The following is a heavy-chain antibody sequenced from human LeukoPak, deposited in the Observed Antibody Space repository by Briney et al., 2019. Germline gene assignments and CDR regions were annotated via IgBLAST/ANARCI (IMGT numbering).Heavy chain of an antibody. J-gene: IGHJ4*02. V-gene: IGHV3-74*01. CDR3: VRERNNFWSGHHSIFDS. Sequence: GGSLRLSCAASGFIFSDHWMHWVRQAPGKGLVWLSRINNDGSSTIYADSVKGRFTFSRDNAENTLFLVMSSLRVEDTAVYYCVRERNNFWSGHHSIFDSWGQGTLVTVSS. CDR2: INNDGSST. CDR1: GFIFSDHW. D-gene: IGHD3-3*01.